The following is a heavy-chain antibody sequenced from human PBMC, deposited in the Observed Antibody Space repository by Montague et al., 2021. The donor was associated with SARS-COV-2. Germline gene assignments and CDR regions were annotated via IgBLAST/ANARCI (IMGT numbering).Heavy chain of an antibody. CDR3: ARVPFSSSWYYLDY. V-gene: IGHV4-59*12. J-gene: IGHJ4*02. CDR2: IYYRGTT. Sequence: SETLSLTCTVSGGSINSSYWSWIRQSPGKGLEWIGYIYYRGTTNYNPSLKSRVTFSVDTSESQFSLHLRSVTAADTGVYYCARVPFSSSWYYLDYWGQGTLVTVSS. D-gene: IGHD6-13*01. CDR1: GGSINSSY.